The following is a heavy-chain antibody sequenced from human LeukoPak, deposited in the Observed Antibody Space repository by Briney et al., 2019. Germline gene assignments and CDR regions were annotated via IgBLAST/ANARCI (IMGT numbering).Heavy chain of an antibody. J-gene: IGHJ3*02. D-gene: IGHD3-10*01. CDR2: ISWNSGSI. CDR3: AKASSGSYFRNDDAFDI. CDR1: GFTFDDYA. V-gene: IGHV3-9*01. Sequence: GRSLRLPCAASGFTFDDYAMHWVPQAPGKGLEWVSGISWNSGSIGYADSVKGRFTISRDNAKNSLYLQMNSLRAEDTALYYCAKASSGSYFRNDDAFDIWGQGTMVTVSS.